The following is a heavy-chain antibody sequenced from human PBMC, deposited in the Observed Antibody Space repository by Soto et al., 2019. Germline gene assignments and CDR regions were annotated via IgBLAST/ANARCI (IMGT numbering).Heavy chain of an antibody. CDR2: IWYDGSNK. CDR3: ARERVVVAVPDAFDL. J-gene: IGHJ3*01. D-gene: IGHD2-15*01. V-gene: IGHV3-33*01. Sequence: QVQLVESGGGVVQPGRSLRLSCAASGFTFSSYGMHWVRQAPGKGLEWVAVIWYDGSNKYYADSVKGRFTISRDNSKNPLYMQMSSLTAEDTAVYYCARERVVVAVPDAFDLWGHGTMVTVSS. CDR1: GFTFSSYG.